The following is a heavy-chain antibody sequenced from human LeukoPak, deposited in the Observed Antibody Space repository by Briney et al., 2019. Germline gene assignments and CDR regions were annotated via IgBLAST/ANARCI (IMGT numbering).Heavy chain of an antibody. CDR1: GFTFSYYW. Sequence: PGGSLRLSCAASGFTFSYYWMHWVRQAPGEGLVWVSRISEEGSRTTYADSVKGRFAISRDNAKNTLYFQMNSLRAEATAVYYCARDAGFYSDSSFKDYWGQGTLVTVYS. CDR3: ARDAGFYSDSSFKDY. CDR2: ISEEGSRT. D-gene: IGHD2/OR15-2a*01. V-gene: IGHV3-74*01. J-gene: IGHJ4*02.